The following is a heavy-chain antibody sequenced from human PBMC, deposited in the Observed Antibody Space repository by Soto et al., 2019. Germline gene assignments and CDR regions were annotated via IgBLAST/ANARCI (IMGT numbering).Heavy chain of an antibody. CDR3: ARWSFLDY. CDR1: GFSFTSYA. Sequence: EVQVLESGGGLVRPGGSLRLSCAASGFSFTSYALSWVRQAPGKGLEWVSTISGSDGKTYYADSVKGRFSISRDTSKTTLYLQMNSLRVEDTAVYYCARWSFLDYWGQGTRVTVS. V-gene: IGHV3-23*01. CDR2: ISGSDGKT. J-gene: IGHJ4*02. D-gene: IGHD1-26*01.